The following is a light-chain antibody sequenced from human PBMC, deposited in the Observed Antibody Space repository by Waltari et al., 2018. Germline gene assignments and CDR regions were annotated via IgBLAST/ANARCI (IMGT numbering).Light chain of an antibody. CDR2: KAS. V-gene: IGKV2-30*02. CDR1: QSLLHSNGNTY. J-gene: IGKJ1*01. Sequence: VMTQSQLSLPVTLGQPASVSCSSSQSLLHSNGNTYVNWFHQRPGQSPRRLIYKASNRDSGVPDRFSGSGSGTDFTLKISRVEADDVGVYYCMQATHWLWTFGQGTTVEIK. CDR3: MQATHWLWT.